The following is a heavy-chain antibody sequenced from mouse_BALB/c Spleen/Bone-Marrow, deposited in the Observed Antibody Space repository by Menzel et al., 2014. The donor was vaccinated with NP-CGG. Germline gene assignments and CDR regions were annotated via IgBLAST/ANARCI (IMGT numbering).Heavy chain of an antibody. D-gene: IGHD1-1*01. V-gene: IGHV1-20*02. CDR2: INPYNGDT. J-gene: IGHJ1*01. CDR1: GYSLTGYF. Sequence: EVHLVESGPELVKPGASVKISCKASGYSLTGYFMNWVMQSHGKSLEWIGRINPYNGDTFYNQKFKGKATLTVDKSSSTAHMELRSLASEDSAVYYCAREGGYYYGSSPYFDVWGAGTTVTVSS. CDR3: AREGGYYYGSSPYFDV.